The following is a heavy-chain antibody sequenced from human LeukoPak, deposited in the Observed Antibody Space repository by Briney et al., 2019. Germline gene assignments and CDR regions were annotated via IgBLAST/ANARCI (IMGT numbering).Heavy chain of an antibody. CDR1: GYSISSGYY. D-gene: IGHD6-13*01. CDR3: ARVEQQLAHY. J-gene: IGHJ4*02. Sequence: PSETLSLTCTVSGYSISSGYYWGWIRQPPGKGLEWIGSIYHSGSTYYNPSLKSRVTISVDTSENQFSLKLSSVTAADTAVYYCARVEQQLAHYWGQGTLVTVSS. CDR2: IYHSGST. V-gene: IGHV4-38-2*02.